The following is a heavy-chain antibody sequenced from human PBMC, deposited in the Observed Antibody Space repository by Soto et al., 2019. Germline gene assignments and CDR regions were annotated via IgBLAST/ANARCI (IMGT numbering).Heavy chain of an antibody. J-gene: IGHJ4*02. Sequence: QVQLVQSGAEVKKPGASVKVSCKASGYTFTSYAISWVRQAPGQGLEWVGGISAYNGNTNYAQKLQGRGTMTTDTSTSTAHMELRSLRSDDKSVYFCARYAPPEDYWGQGTLVTVSS. V-gene: IGHV1-18*01. CDR2: ISAYNGNT. CDR3: ARYAPPEDY. D-gene: IGHD2-2*01. CDR1: GYTFTSYA.